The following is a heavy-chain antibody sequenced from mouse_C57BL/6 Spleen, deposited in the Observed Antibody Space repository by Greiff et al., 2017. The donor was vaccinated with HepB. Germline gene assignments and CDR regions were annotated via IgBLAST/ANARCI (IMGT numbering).Heavy chain of an antibody. Sequence: QVQLQQPGAELVRPGSSVKLSCKASGYTFTSYWMHWVKQRPIQGLEWIGNIDPSDSETHYNQKFKDKATLTVDKSSSTAYMQLSSLTSEDSAVEYCARVYKGYFDVWGTGTTVTVSS. CDR1: GYTFTSYW. D-gene: IGHD2-1*01. CDR3: ARVYKGYFDV. CDR2: IDPSDSET. J-gene: IGHJ1*03. V-gene: IGHV1-52*01.